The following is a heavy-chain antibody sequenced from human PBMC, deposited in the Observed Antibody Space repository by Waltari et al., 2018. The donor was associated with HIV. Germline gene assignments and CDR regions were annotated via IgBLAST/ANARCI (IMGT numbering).Heavy chain of an antibody. V-gene: IGHV3-53*01. J-gene: IGHJ4*02. Sequence: EVQLVESGGGLIQPGGSLRLSCAASGITVSSNYMTWVRQAPGKGLEGVGVIYSGGSTYYADSVKGRFTISRDNSKNTLYLQMNSLRAEDTAVYYCARARTYYDFWSGNYSPDYFDYWGQGTLITVSS. CDR3: ARARTYYDFWSGNYSPDYFDY. D-gene: IGHD3-3*01. CDR2: IYSGGST. CDR1: GITVSSNY.